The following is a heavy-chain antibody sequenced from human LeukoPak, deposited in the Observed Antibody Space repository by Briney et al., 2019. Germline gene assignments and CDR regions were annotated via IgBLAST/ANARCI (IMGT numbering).Heavy chain of an antibody. CDR3: ARVVVAATGYWFDP. CDR2: TYYRSKWYN. CDR1: GDSVSSNSAA. V-gene: IGHV6-1*01. Sequence: SQTLSLTCAISGDSVSSNSAAWNWIRQSPSRGLEWLGRTYYRSKWYNDYAVSVKSRITINPDTSKNQFSLKLSSVTAADTAVYFCARVVVAATGYWFDPWGQGTLVTVSS. D-gene: IGHD2-15*01. J-gene: IGHJ5*02.